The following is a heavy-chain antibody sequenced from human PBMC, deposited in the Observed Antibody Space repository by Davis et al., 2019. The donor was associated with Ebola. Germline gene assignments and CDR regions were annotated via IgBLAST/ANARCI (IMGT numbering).Heavy chain of an antibody. Sequence: GESLKISCAASGFTFANYAMCWVRQAPGKGLEWVSAISGSGGSTYYADSVKGRFTISRDNSKNTLYLQMNSLRAEDTAVYYCARGIVATIPDYWGQGTLVTVSS. V-gene: IGHV3-23*01. D-gene: IGHD5-12*01. CDR2: ISGSGGST. J-gene: IGHJ4*02. CDR1: GFTFANYA. CDR3: ARGIVATIPDY.